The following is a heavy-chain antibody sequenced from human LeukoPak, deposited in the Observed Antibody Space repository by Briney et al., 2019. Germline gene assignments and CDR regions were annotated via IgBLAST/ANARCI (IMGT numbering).Heavy chain of an antibody. D-gene: IGHD3-3*01. J-gene: IGHJ3*02. V-gene: IGHV3-69-1*01. CDR2: MTVTNKI. CDR3: ARAQTLFWEFDGFDI. CDR1: GFTFSSHS. Sequence: QPGGSLRLSCAASGFTFSSHSINWVRQAPGKGLEWIATMTVTNKIYYADSVKGRFTISRDNAENSVYLQMNSLRDEDTAVYSCARAQTLFWEFDGFDIWGRGTKVTVSS.